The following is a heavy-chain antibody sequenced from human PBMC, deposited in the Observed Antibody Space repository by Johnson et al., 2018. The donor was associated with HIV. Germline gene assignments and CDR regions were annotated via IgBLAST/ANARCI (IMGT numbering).Heavy chain of an antibody. Sequence: EQLVESGGGLVQPGGSLRLSCAASGFTFSSYAIHWVRQAPGKGLEWVANIKQDGSEKYYVDSLKGRFTISRDNAKNSLYLQMNSLRAEDTAVYYCAKDSQGLRAFDIWGQGTMVTVSS. D-gene: IGHD6-25*01. CDR3: AKDSQGLRAFDI. CDR1: GFTFSSYA. V-gene: IGHV3-7*05. CDR2: IKQDGSEK. J-gene: IGHJ3*02.